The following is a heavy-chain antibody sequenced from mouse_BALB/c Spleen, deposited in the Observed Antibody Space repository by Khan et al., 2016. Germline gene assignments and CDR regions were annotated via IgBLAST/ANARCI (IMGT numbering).Heavy chain of an antibody. J-gene: IGHJ2*01. Sequence: EVQLLESGGGLVQPGGSLKLSCADSGFDFSRYWMNWVRQAPGKGLEWIGEINPDSSTINYAPSLKDKFIISRDNAKNTLYLQMSKVRSEDTALYYCARLHHYGYAGDWGQGSTLTVSA. D-gene: IGHD1-2*01. CDR2: INPDSSTI. V-gene: IGHV4-1*02. CDR1: GFDFSRYW. CDR3: ARLHHYGYAGD.